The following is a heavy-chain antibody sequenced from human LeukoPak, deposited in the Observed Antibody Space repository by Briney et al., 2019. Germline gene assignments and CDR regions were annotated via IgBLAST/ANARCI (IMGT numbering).Heavy chain of an antibody. V-gene: IGHV4-39*01. J-gene: IGHJ5*02. CDR2: IYYSGST. D-gene: IGHD3-3*01. Sequence: SETLSLTXTVSGGSISSSSYYWGWIRQPPGKGLEWIGSIYYSGSTYYNPSLKSRVTISADTSKNQFSLKLSSVTAADTAVYYCARHHLFGVEYNWFDPWGQGTLVTVSS. CDR3: ARHHLFGVEYNWFDP. CDR1: GGSISSSSYY.